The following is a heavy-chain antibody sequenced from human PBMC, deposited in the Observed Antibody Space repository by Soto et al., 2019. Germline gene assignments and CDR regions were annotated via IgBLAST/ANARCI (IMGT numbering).Heavy chain of an antibody. CDR3: ARGLSFREDSSGSS. D-gene: IGHD3-22*01. J-gene: IGHJ3*01. CDR1: GGSFRGYY. CDR2: INYSGST. V-gene: IGHV4-34*01. Sequence: PSATLSRTFAVNGGSFRGYYWSCFRQPPGKGLEWIGEINYSGSTNYNPSLKRRFTILVDTSKIQFSLKLSSVSAADTAVYYCARGLSFREDSSGSSWGQGTMVT.